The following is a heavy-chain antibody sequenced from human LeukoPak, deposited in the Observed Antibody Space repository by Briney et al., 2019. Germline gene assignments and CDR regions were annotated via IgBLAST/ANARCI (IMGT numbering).Heavy chain of an antibody. CDR2: IKLDGSER. V-gene: IGHV3-7*01. CDR3: TRDEWELPFQS. J-gene: IGHJ5*02. CDR1: GFTVSSNY. Sequence: GGSLRLSCAASGFTVSSNYMSWVRQVPGKGLEWVANIKLDGSERYYVDSVKGRFTTSRDNAKNSLYLQMNSLRAEDTAVYYCTRDEWELPFQSWGRGTLVTVSS. D-gene: IGHD1-26*01.